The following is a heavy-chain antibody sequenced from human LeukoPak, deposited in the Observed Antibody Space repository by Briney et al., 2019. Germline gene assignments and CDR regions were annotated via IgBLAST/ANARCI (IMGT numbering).Heavy chain of an antibody. J-gene: IGHJ4*02. CDR3: AKDDSTSWYYFDY. D-gene: IGHD6-13*01. Sequence: SGGSLRLSCAASRFTFSSYGMHWVRQAPGKGLRWVAYIRYDGSNQYYADSAKGRFTTSRDNSKNTLYLQMNSLRSEDTAVYYCAKDDSTSWYYFDYWGQGTLVTVSS. CDR1: RFTFSSYG. CDR2: IRYDGSNQ. V-gene: IGHV3-30*02.